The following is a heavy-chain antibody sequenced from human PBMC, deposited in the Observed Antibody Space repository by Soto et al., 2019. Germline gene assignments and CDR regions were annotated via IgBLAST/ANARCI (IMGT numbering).Heavy chain of an antibody. V-gene: IGHV1-2*02. D-gene: IGHD3-3*01. J-gene: IGHJ6*02. CDR1: GYTFAGYY. Sequence: ASVKVSCKASGYTFAGYYMHWVRQAPGEGLEWMGWINPNSGGTNYAQKFQGRVTMTRDTSISTAYMELSRLRSDDTAVYYCARERLRFLEWLLYFHGMDVWGQGTTVTV. CDR3: ARERLRFLEWLLYFHGMDV. CDR2: INPNSGGT.